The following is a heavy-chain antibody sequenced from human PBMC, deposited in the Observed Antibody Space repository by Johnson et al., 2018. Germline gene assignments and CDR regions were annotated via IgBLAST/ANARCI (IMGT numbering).Heavy chain of an antibody. CDR1: GFTFSDHY. Sequence: VQLVQSGGGLVQPGGSLRLSCAASGFTFSDHYMDWVRQAPGKGLEGVGRTRDKYNSYTTEYAASVKGRFPTSRDDSKNSLYLQMNRLKTEYTAVYYCVSASGITYPYFQHWGQGTLVTVSS. CDR2: TRDKYNSYTT. D-gene: IGHD3-10*01. V-gene: IGHV3-72*01. CDR3: VSASGITYPYFQH. J-gene: IGHJ1*01.